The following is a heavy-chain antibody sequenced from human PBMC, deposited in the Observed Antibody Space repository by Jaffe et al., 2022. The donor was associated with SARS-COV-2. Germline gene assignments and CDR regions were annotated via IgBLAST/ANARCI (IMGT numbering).Heavy chain of an antibody. Sequence: EVQLVESGGDLVQPGGSLRLSCAASGFTFSDHYMDWVRQAPGKGLEWVGRSRNKAKSYTTEYAASVKGRFTVSRDDSKNSLYLQMNSLKSEDTAVYYCARVRVGPGSDYCFDYWGQGTLVTVSS. J-gene: IGHJ4*02. V-gene: IGHV3-72*01. CDR2: SRNKAKSYTT. CDR1: GFTFSDHY. CDR3: ARVRVGPGSDYCFDY. D-gene: IGHD3-10*01.